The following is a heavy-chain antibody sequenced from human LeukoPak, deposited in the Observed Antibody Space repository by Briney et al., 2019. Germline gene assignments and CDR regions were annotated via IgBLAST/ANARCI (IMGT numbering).Heavy chain of an antibody. Sequence: PGGSLRLSCAASGFTFSSYAMHWVRQAPGKGLEWVAVISYDGSNKYYADSVKGRFTISRDNSKNTLYLQMNSLRAEDTAVYYCARGGFGELLTHNFDYWGQGTLVTVSS. D-gene: IGHD3-10*01. CDR3: ARGGFGELLTHNFDY. J-gene: IGHJ4*02. V-gene: IGHV3-30*04. CDR1: GFTFSSYA. CDR2: ISYDGSNK.